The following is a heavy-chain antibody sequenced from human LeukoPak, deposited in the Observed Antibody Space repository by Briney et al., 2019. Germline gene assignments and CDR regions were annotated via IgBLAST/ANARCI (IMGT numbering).Heavy chain of an antibody. CDR1: GGTFSSYA. Sequence: VASVKVSCKASGGTFSSYAISWVRQAPGQGLEWMGGIIPIFGTANYAQKFQGRVTITADKSTSTAYMELSSLRSEDTAVYYCARLADLGGSRWFGESPYYYYGMDVWGKGTTVTVSS. CDR2: IIPIFGTA. CDR3: ARLADLGGSRWFGESPYYYYGMDV. J-gene: IGHJ6*04. D-gene: IGHD3-10*01. V-gene: IGHV1-69*06.